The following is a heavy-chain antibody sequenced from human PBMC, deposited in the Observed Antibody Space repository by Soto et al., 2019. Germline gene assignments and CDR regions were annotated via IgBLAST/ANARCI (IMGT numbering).Heavy chain of an antibody. CDR2: ISWKDEK. Sequence: KESGPTLVKPTQTLTVTCTFSGFSLSPSGVCVGWIRQSPGKAPEWLALISWKDEKRYNPGLKIRLTITKDTSKNQVVLTMTDLDPVDTATYFCAHRYGGNYYRWYFDSWGQGTLVTVSS. J-gene: IGHJ4*02. CDR1: GFSLSPSGVC. V-gene: IGHV2-5*01. D-gene: IGHD1-26*01. CDR3: AHRYGGNYYRWYFDS.